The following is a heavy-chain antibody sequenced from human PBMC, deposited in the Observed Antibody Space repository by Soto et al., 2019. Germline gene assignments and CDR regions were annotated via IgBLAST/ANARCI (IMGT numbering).Heavy chain of an antibody. CDR2: IDPSDSYT. Sequence: GESLKISCKGSGYSFTSYWISWVRQMPGKGLEWMGRIDPSDSYTNYSPSFQGHVTISADKSISTAYLQWSSLKASDTAMYYCARNWYSSSPNYYGMEVWGQGTTVAVSS. J-gene: IGHJ6*01. D-gene: IGHD6-19*01. CDR1: GYSFTSYW. CDR3: ARNWYSSSPNYYGMEV. V-gene: IGHV5-10-1*01.